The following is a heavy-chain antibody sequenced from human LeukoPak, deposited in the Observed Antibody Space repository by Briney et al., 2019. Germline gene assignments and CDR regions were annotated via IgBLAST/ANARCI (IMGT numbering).Heavy chain of an antibody. V-gene: IGHV3-20*04. J-gene: IGHJ4*02. CDR3: ARFGYSSSWEFDY. CDR2: INWNGGST. D-gene: IGHD6-13*01. Sequence: GGSLRLSCAASGFTFDDYGMSWVRQAPGKGLEWVSGINWNGGSTGYADSVKGRSTISRDNAKNSLYLQMNSLRAEDTAVYYCARFGYSSSWEFDYWGQGTLVTVSS. CDR1: GFTFDDYG.